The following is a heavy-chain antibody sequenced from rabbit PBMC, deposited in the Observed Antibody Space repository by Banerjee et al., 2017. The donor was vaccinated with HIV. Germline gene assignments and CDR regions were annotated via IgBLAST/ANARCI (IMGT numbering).Heavy chain of an antibody. CDR2: IYTGSGST. D-gene: IGHD7-1*01. Sequence: QEQLEESGGDLVKPEGSLTLTCTASGFSFSSSYYMCWVRQAPGKGLEWIACIYTGSGSTYYASWAKGRFTISKTSSTTVTLQMTSLTAADTATWFCARDGTNGWNFNLWGQGTLVTVS. V-gene: IGHV1S45*01. J-gene: IGHJ4*01. CDR1: GFSFSSSYY. CDR3: ARDGTNGWNFNL.